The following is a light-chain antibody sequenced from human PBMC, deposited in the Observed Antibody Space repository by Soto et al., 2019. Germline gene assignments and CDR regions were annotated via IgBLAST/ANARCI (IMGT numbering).Light chain of an antibody. J-gene: IGKJ1*01. V-gene: IGKV1-5*03. Sequence: DIQMTQSPSTLSASVGDRVTITCRASQSISSWLAWYQQKPGKAPKLLIYKASSLESGVPSRFSGSGSGTEFTLTISSLQPDDFATYYCQQYNDYSSWTFGQGTKVEIK. CDR2: KAS. CDR3: QQYNDYSSWT. CDR1: QSISSW.